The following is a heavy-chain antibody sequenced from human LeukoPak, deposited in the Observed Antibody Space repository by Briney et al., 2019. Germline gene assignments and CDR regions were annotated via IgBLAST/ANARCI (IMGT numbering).Heavy chain of an antibody. CDR3: ARDDYGDYKGMDY. CDR1: GGSISSGGYY. CDR2: IYYSGST. V-gene: IGHV4-30-4*08. Sequence: SQTLSLTCTVSGGSISSGGYYWSWIRQPPGKGLEWIGYIYYSGSTYYNPSLKSRVTISVDTSKNQFSLKLSSVTAADTAVYYCARDDYGDYKGMDYWGQGTLVTVSS. D-gene: IGHD4-17*01. J-gene: IGHJ4*02.